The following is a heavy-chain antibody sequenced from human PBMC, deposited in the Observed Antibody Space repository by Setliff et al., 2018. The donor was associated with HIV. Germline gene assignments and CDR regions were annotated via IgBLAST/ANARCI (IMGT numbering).Heavy chain of an antibody. D-gene: IGHD3-22*01. Sequence: GASVKVSCKASGYTFTGYYIYWVRQAPGQGLEWMGWINPHSGGTNYAQKFQGRVTMTRDTSISTASMELSRLRSDDTAVYYCARGAYYYYTSGYPRDPFDLWGQGTMVTVSS. CDR2: INPHSGGT. V-gene: IGHV1-2*02. J-gene: IGHJ3*01. CDR1: GYTFTGYY. CDR3: ARGAYYYYTSGYPRDPFDL.